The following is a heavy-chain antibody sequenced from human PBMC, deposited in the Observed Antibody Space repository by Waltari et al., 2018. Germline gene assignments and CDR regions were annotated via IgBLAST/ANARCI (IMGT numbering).Heavy chain of an antibody. CDR3: ARVSKGIHFDY. Sequence: EVQLVESGGGLVQPWGSLRLCCTASGFPFVTYWMSWVRQAPGKGLQWVAYIKEDGTEESYLDSLKGRFTISRDDAKNSLHLQMNSLRVEDTAIYYCARVSKGIHFDYWGQGTLVTVSS. J-gene: IGHJ4*02. V-gene: IGHV3-7*04. CDR2: IKEDGTEE. CDR1: GFPFVTYW.